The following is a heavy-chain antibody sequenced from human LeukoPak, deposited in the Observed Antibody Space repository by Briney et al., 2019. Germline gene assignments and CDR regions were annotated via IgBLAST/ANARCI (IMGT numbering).Heavy chain of an antibody. CDR2: IYYSGST. Sequence: SETLSLACTVSGGSISSSSYYWGWIRQPPGKGLEWIGSIYYSGSTYYNPSLKSRVTISVDTSKNQFSLKLSSVTAADTAVYYCARHRGRGYSYANFDYWGQGTLVTVSS. D-gene: IGHD5-18*01. CDR1: GGSISSSSYY. CDR3: ARHRGRGYSYANFDY. J-gene: IGHJ4*02. V-gene: IGHV4-39*01.